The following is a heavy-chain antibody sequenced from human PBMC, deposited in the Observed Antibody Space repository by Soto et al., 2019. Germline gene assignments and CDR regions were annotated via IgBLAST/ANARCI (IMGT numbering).Heavy chain of an antibody. V-gene: IGHV3-30*18. CDR3: AKAGGAHKSPLDY. J-gene: IGHJ4*02. Sequence: QVQLVESGGGVVPPGRSLRLSCAGSGFTFGNYGMHWLRQAPGKGLEWLTVISYDGGDRYYADSVKGRFAISRDNSKKTLYLKMNSLRVEDSAVYYCAKAGGAHKSPLDYWGQGIQVTVSS. CDR1: GFTFGNYG. CDR2: ISYDGGDR. D-gene: IGHD3-16*01.